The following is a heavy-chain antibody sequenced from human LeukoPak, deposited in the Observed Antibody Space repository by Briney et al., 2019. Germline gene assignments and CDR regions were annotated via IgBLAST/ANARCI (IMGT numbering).Heavy chain of an antibody. J-gene: IGHJ4*02. V-gene: IGHV5-51*01. CDR3: ARLYDTLTGNSFDF. D-gene: IGHD3-9*01. Sequence: LGESLKISCKGSGYSFSSYWIGWVRQMPGKGLEWVGIIYPGDSDTRYSPSFEGQVTISADKSISTAYLQWSSLKASDTAMYYCARLYDTLTGNSFDFWGQGTLVTVSS. CDR1: GYSFSSYW. CDR2: IYPGDSDT.